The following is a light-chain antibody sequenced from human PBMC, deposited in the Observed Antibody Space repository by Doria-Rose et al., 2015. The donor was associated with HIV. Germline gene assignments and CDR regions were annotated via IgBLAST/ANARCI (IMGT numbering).Light chain of an antibody. J-gene: IGKJ1*01. CDR3: HQYGTSCT. CDR1: QSFSSTY. Sequence: TQSPGTLSLSPGERATLSCSASQSFSSTYLAWYQQKPGQAPSLLIYDGSPRATGIPDRSSASSSETDVTLTINRLEPEDFALYYRHQYGTSCTFGQGTRV. CDR2: DGS. V-gene: IGKV3-20*01.